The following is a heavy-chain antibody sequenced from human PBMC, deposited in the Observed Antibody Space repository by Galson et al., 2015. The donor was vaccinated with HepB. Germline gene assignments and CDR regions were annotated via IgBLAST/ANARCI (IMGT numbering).Heavy chain of an antibody. Sequence: ALRLPRAASGVTFSRSGMHWVRQAPGQGLEWVAVISYAGSNKYYADSVKGRFTISRDNSKNTLYLQMNSLRAEDTAVYYCAKAAEARIAGGEYFDYWGQGTLVTVSS. CDR2: ISYAGSNK. D-gene: IGHD6-6*01. CDR1: GVTFSRSG. J-gene: IGHJ4*02. CDR3: AKAAEARIAGGEYFDY. V-gene: IGHV3-30*18.